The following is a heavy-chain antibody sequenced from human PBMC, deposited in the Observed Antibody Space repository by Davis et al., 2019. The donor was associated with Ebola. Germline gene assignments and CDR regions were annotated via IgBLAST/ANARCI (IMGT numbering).Heavy chain of an antibody. CDR3: AKDLQYYYGSADY. J-gene: IGHJ4*02. D-gene: IGHD3-10*01. V-gene: IGHV3-23*01. CDR2: ISGSGDST. Sequence: GGSLRLSCAASGFTFGSYGMNWVRQAPGKGLEWVSAISGSGDSTYYADSVKGRFTISRDNSKSTLYLQMNSLRAEDTAVYYCAKDLQYYYGSADYWGQGTLVTVSA. CDR1: GFTFGSYG.